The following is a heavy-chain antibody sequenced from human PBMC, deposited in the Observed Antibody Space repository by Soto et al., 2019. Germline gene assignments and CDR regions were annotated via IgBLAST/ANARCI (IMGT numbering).Heavy chain of an antibody. Sequence: QVQLQESGPGLVKPSETLSLTCTVSGGSISSYYWSWIRQPPGKGLEWIGYIYYSGGTNYDPSLKSRVTISVDTSQSQFSLKLIYVTDAATAVYYCASAWGRVLDYWGQGTLVTVSS. CDR2: IYYSGGT. D-gene: IGHD2-15*01. J-gene: IGHJ4*02. V-gene: IGHV4-59*01. CDR1: GGSISSYY. CDR3: ASAWGRVLDY.